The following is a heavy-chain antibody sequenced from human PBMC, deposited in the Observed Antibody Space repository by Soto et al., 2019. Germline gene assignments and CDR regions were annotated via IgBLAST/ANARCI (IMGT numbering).Heavy chain of an antibody. CDR2: VSGSGGST. CDR3: AKDGYFGSHYAAVYFDS. D-gene: IGHD1-26*01. Sequence: PGGSLRLSCAASRFTFSSYAMSWVRQAPGKGLEWVSGVSGSGGSTYYADSVKGRFTISRSNSKNTLYLQMNSLRAEDTAVYYCAKDGYFGSHYAAVYFDSWGLGTLVTVSS. V-gene: IGHV3-23*01. J-gene: IGHJ4*02. CDR1: RFTFSSYA.